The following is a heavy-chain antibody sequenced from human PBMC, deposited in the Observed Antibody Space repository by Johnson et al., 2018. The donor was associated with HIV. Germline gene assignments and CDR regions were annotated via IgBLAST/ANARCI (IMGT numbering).Heavy chain of an antibody. D-gene: IGHD1-26*01. J-gene: IGHJ3*02. V-gene: IGHV3-30*02. CDR2: IRYDGSNK. Sequence: QVLLVESGGGLVQPGGSLRLSCAASGFTFSSYGMHWVHQAPGKGLEWVAFIRYDGSNKYYADSVKGRFTISRDNSKNTLYLQMNSLRAEDTALYYCAKGRLVGATTYDAFDIWGQGTMVTVSS. CDR3: AKGRLVGATTYDAFDI. CDR1: GFTFSSYG.